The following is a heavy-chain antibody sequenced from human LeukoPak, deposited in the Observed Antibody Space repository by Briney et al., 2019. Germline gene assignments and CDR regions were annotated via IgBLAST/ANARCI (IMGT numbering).Heavy chain of an antibody. CDR1: GFTFSSYA. D-gene: IGHD2-15*01. Sequence: GGSLRLSCAASGFTFSSYAMSWVRQAPGKGLEWVSAISGSGGSTYYADSVKGRFTISRDNSKNTLYLRMNSLRAEDTAVYYCAKSSCSGGSCYYYYYGMDVWGKGTTVTVSS. CDR2: ISGSGGST. CDR3: AKSSCSGGSCYYYYYGMDV. V-gene: IGHV3-23*01. J-gene: IGHJ6*04.